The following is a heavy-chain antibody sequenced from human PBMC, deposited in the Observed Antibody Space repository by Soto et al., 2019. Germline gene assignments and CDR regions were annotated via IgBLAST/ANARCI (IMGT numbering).Heavy chain of an antibody. J-gene: IGHJ5*01. CDR1: GASVNSGLFY. CDR3: ASRTGYNSGKFDF. CDR2: ISYSGST. Sequence: QVQLQESGPGLVKPSQTLSLTCSVSGASVNSGLFYWTWIRQHPGKGLEWLGYISYSGSTNYNPSLKSRLSMSLDTSKNRFSLRLTSVTVADTAVYFCASRTGYNSGKFDFWGLGALVTVSS. D-gene: IGHD5-18*01. V-gene: IGHV4-31*03.